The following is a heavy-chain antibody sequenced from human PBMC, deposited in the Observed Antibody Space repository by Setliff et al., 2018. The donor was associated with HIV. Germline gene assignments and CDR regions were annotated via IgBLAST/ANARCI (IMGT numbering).Heavy chain of an antibody. CDR1: GASINTYY. J-gene: IGHJ6*03. D-gene: IGHD3-3*01. CDR3: ARGLSIFGVATPGFYSFMDV. Sequence: SETLSLTCTVSGASINTYYWSWIRQPPGKGLEWIGYVSYMGSTTYNPSLKSRVSISLDTSKKQVSLRLNSVTAADTAVYYCARGLSIFGVATPGFYSFMDVWGKGTTVTVSS. CDR2: VSYMGST. V-gene: IGHV4-59*01.